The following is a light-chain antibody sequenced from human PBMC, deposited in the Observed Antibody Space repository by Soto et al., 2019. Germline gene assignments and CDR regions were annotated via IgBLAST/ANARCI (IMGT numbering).Light chain of an antibody. CDR2: GAS. J-gene: IGKJ3*01. CDR1: QSVSSSY. Sequence: EIVLTQSPGTLSLSPGERATLSCRASQSVSSSYLAWYQQKPGQAPRLLIYGASSRATGIPDRFSGSGSGTDFTITISRLEPEDFAVYYCQQYGTSFTFGPGTKVDFK. V-gene: IGKV3-20*01. CDR3: QQYGTSFT.